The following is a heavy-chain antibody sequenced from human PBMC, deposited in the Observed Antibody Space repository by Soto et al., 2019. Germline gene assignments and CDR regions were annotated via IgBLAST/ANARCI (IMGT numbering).Heavy chain of an antibody. J-gene: IGHJ4*02. CDR2: ISAYNGNT. CDR3: ARGGTPIDY. D-gene: IGHD3-16*01. Sequence: QVQLVQSGAEVKKPGASVKVSCKASGYTFTNFGISWVRQAPGQGLEWMGWISAYNGNTNYAQNFQARVTMTTDTSTRTAYMELRSLRYDDTPVFYCARGGTPIDYWDQGTLVTVSS. CDR1: GYTFTNFG. V-gene: IGHV1-18*01.